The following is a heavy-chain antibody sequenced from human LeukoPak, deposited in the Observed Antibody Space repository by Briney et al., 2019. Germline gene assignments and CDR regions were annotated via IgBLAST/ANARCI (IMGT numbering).Heavy chain of an antibody. CDR3: ARDRSSGWYDPYFDY. J-gene: IGHJ4*02. CDR2: IYTSGST. D-gene: IGHD6-19*01. Sequence: SETLSLTCTVSGGSISSYYWSWIRQPAGKGLEWIGRIYTSGSTNYNPSLKSRVTMSVDTSKNQFSLKLSSVTAADTAVYYCARDRSSGWYDPYFDYWGQGTLVTVSS. CDR1: GGSISSYY. V-gene: IGHV4-4*07.